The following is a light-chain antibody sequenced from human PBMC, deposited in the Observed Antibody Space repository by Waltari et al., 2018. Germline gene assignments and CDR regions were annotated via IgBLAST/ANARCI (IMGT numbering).Light chain of an antibody. CDR2: GAT. Sequence: DIQMTQSPSSLSASVGDRVTITCRSSDTITKYLNWYQQRPTEAPNLLIHGATTLQSGVPSRFSGSESGTDFTLTISSLQPGDSATYYCQQSYNTPWTFGQGTKIEVK. CDR1: DTITKY. J-gene: IGKJ1*01. V-gene: IGKV1-39*01. CDR3: QQSYNTPWT.